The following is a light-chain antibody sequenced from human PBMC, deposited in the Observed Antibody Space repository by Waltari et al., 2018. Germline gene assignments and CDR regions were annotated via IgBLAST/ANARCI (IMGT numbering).Light chain of an antibody. CDR3: QQRSNWPLT. CDR2: DAS. J-gene: IGKJ4*01. CDR1: QSVRSY. Sequence: ESVLTQSPATLSLSPGERATLSCRASQSVRSYLAWYQQKPGQAPRLLIYDASNRATGIPARFSGSGSGTDFALTISSLEPEGVAVYYCQQRSNWPLTFGGGTKVEI. V-gene: IGKV3-11*01.